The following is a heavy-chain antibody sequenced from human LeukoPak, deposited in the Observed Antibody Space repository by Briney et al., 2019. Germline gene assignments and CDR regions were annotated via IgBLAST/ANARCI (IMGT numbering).Heavy chain of an antibody. CDR3: PKDRGLTTTCYVDY. Sequence: GGSLRLSCVASGLTFTSFAMSWVCKAPGKGLEGVSAISTGGGGTFYADCVRRRFHISRDNSKNTVYPHMRSLRADHSAVCHCPKDRGLTTTCYVDYWGQGTLVTVSS. V-gene: IGHV3-23*01. CDR1: GLTFTSFA. CDR2: ISTGGGGT. J-gene: IGHJ4*02. D-gene: IGHD2-2*01.